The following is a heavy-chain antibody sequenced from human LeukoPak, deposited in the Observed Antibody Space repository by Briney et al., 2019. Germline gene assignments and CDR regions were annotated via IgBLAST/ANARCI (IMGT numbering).Heavy chain of an antibody. D-gene: IGHD2-15*01. CDR2: IYSGGSI. CDR1: GLIVSSNY. V-gene: IGHV3-53*01. CDR3: AKDWRCSGGSCYGYFDL. J-gene: IGHJ2*01. Sequence: GGSLRLSCAASGLIVSSNYMTWVRQAPGKGLEWVSVIYSGGSIYYADSVKGRFTISRDNSKNTLYLQMNSLRAEDTAVYYCAKDWRCSGGSCYGYFDLWGRGTLVTVSS.